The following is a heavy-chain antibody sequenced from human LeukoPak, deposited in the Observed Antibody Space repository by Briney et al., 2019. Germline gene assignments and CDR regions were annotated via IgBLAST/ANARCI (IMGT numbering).Heavy chain of an antibody. CDR2: ISGSGGST. CDR3: AKEGGSRGYFDY. Sequence: PGGSLRLSCAASGFTFSSYTMSWVRQAPGKGLEWVSAISGSGGSTYYADSVKGRFTISRDNSKNTLYLQMNSLRAEDTVVYYCAKEGGSRGYFDYWGQGTLVTVSS. V-gene: IGHV3-23*01. CDR1: GFTFSSYT. J-gene: IGHJ4*02.